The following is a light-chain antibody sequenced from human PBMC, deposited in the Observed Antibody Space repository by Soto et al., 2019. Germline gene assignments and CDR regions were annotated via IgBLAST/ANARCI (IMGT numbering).Light chain of an antibody. CDR3: SSYTSSSTRE. J-gene: IGLJ2*01. CDR2: DVS. CDR1: SSDVGGYNY. Sequence: QSALTQPASVSGSPGQSITISCTGTSSDVGGYNYVSWYQQHPGKAPKLMIYDVSNRPSGVSNRFSGSKSGNTASLTISGLQAEDDADYYFSSYTSSSTREFGVGTKLTVL. V-gene: IGLV2-14*01.